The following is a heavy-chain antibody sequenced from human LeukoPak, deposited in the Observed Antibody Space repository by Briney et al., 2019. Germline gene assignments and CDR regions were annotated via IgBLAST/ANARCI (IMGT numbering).Heavy chain of an antibody. CDR1: GFTFSSYA. Sequence: PGGSLRLSCAASGFTFSSYAMTWVRQAPGKGLEWVSTISESGGGSYSGGGTYYGDSVKGRFIISEDGSTNTLFLQMDSLRADDTGIYYCAKGKVNHLGALDYWGQGALVTVSS. D-gene: IGHD1-26*01. CDR3: AKGKVNHLGALDY. CDR2: ISESGGGSYSGGGT. V-gene: IGHV3-23*01. J-gene: IGHJ4*02.